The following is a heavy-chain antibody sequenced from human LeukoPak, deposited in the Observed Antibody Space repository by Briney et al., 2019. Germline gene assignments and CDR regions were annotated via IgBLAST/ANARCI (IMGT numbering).Heavy chain of an antibody. Sequence: SETLSLTCTVSGGSISRYYWSWIREPAGKGGEGVGRIYTSWSTNYNPSLKSRVTMSVDTSKNQFSLKLSSVTAADTAVYYCARGRGRFLEWLYYGMDVWGQGTTVTVSS. J-gene: IGHJ6*02. D-gene: IGHD3-3*01. CDR3: ARGRGRFLEWLYYGMDV. CDR2: IYTSWST. V-gene: IGHV4-4*07. CDR1: GGSISRYY.